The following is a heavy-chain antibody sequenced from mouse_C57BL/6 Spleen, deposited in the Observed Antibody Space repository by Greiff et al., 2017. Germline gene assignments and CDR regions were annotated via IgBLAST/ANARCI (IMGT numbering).Heavy chain of an antibody. Sequence: QVQLQQSGAELMKPGASVKLSCKATGYTFTGYWIEWVKQRPGHGLEWIGEILPGSGSTNYNEKFKGKATFTADTYSNTAYMQISSLTTEDSAIYYCARRGYGSSYFDYWGQGTTLTVSS. CDR2: ILPGSGST. D-gene: IGHD1-1*01. CDR1: GYTFTGYW. J-gene: IGHJ2*01. V-gene: IGHV1-9*01. CDR3: ARRGYGSSYFDY.